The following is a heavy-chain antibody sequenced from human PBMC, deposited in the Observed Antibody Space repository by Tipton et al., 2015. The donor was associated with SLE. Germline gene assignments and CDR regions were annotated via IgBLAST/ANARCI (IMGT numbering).Heavy chain of an antibody. CDR1: GGSISSYY. CDR3: ARRTELSNSWTFDY. J-gene: IGHJ4*02. V-gene: IGHV4-59*08. CDR2: IYYSGST. Sequence: LRLSCTVSGGSISSYYWSWIRQPPGKGLEWIGYIYYSGSTNYNPSLKSRVTISVDTSKNQFSLKLSSVTAADTAVYYCARRTELSNSWTFDYWGQGTLVTVSS. D-gene: IGHD6-13*01.